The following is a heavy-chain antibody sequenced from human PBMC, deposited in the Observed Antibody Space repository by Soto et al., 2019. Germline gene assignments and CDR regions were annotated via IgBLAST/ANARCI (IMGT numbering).Heavy chain of an antibody. D-gene: IGHD3-22*01. CDR1: GFTFNIYA. CDR2: ISGSGGGT. J-gene: IGHJ4*02. Sequence: GSLRLSCAASGFTFNIYAMSWVRQAPGKGLEWVSAISGSGGGTYYADSVEGRFTISRDNSKNTLYLQINSLRAEDTAVYFCAKTLYYYDTSGYQWGQGTLVTVSS. V-gene: IGHV3-23*01. CDR3: AKTLYYYDTSGYQ.